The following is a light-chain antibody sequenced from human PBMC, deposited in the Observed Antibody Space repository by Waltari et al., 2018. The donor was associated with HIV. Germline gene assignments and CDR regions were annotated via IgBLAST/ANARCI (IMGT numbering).Light chain of an antibody. Sequence: QSVLTQPPSSSGTPGQTVTISSSGSSSNVGHNTVNWYPQLTGTATKLLSYSNKQRPSGGPDRFYGSKSGTSASLAISGLQAGDEADYYCAAWDDSLNGVAFGGGTKLTGL. J-gene: IGLJ2*01. CDR1: SSNVGHNT. V-gene: IGLV1-44*01. CDR2: SNK. CDR3: AAWDDSLNGVA.